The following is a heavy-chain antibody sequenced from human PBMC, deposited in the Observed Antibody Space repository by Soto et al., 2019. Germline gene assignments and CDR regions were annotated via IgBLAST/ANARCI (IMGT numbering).Heavy chain of an antibody. CDR1: GGSFSGYY. Sequence: QVQLQQWGAGLLKPSETLSLTCAVYGGSFSGYYWSWIRQPPGKGLEWIGEINHSGSTNYNPSLKSRVTISVDTSKNQFSLKLSSVTAADTAVYYCARGNPVLLWFGELWAFDPWGQGTLVTVSS. CDR2: INHSGST. V-gene: IGHV4-34*01. D-gene: IGHD3-10*01. J-gene: IGHJ5*02. CDR3: ARGNPVLLWFGELWAFDP.